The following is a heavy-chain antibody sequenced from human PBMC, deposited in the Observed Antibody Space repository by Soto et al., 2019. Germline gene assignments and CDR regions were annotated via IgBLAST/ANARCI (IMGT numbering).Heavy chain of an antibody. Sequence: SETLSLTCTVSGGSISSGDYYWSWIRQPPGKGLEWIGYIYYSGSTYYNPSLKSRVTISVDTSKNQFSLKLSSVTAADTAVYYCARAVEGATRGFDYWGQGTLVTVSS. D-gene: IGHD1-26*01. V-gene: IGHV4-30-4*01. CDR3: ARAVEGATRGFDY. CDR2: IYYSGST. CDR1: GGSISSGDYY. J-gene: IGHJ4*02.